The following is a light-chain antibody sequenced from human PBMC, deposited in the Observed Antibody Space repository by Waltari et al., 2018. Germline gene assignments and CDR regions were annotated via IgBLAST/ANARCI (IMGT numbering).Light chain of an antibody. CDR1: HSISTY. CDR3: QQRSNWPPIYT. CDR2: DAS. J-gene: IGKJ2*01. Sequence: IVLTQSPATLSLSPGERASFSCRSSHSISTYLALYQQKPGQAPRLLIFDASNRATGVPARFSGSGSGTDFTLTISSLEPEDFAVYYCQQRSNWPPIYTFGQGTKLEIK. V-gene: IGKV3-11*01.